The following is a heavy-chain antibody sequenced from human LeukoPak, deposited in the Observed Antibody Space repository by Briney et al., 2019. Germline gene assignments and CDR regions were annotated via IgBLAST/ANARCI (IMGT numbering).Heavy chain of an antibody. V-gene: IGHV4-4*07. CDR2: IYTSGST. D-gene: IGHD6-6*01. CDR1: GGSISSYY. Sequence: PSETLSLTCTVSGGSISSYYWSWIRQPAGKGLEWIGRIYTSGSTNYNPSLKSRVTMSVDTSKNQFSLKLSSVTAADTAVYYCARDREYYYYYDMDVWGQGTTVTVSS. J-gene: IGHJ6*02. CDR3: ARDREYYYYYDMDV.